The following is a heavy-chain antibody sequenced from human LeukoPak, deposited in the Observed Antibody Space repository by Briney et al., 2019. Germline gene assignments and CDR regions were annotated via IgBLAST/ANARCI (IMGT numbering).Heavy chain of an antibody. J-gene: IGHJ4*02. Sequence: GGSLRLSCSASGFTVSSKYMSCLRQAPGKGLEGVSVIYSGGSTYYADSVKGRFTISRDNSKNTLYLQMNSLRAEDTAVYYCARDGVCYFDYWGQGTLVTVSS. CDR1: GFTVSSKY. CDR3: ARDGVCYFDY. CDR2: IYSGGST. V-gene: IGHV3-53*01. D-gene: IGHD3-3*01.